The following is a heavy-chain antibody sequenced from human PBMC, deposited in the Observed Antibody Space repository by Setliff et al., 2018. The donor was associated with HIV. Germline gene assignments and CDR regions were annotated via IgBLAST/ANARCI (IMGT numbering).Heavy chain of an antibody. CDR2: IIPILGTA. CDR1: GGTFNNYA. Sequence: ASVKVSCKASGGTFNNYAIRWLRQAPGQGLVWMGKIIPILGTANYAQRFQGRVTMTADVSTHTVYMELTSLRSDDTAVYYCAKDDRYYYDASGSPSNWFDPWGQGTLVTVSS. J-gene: IGHJ5*02. CDR3: AKDDRYYYDASGSPSNWFDP. D-gene: IGHD3-22*01. V-gene: IGHV1-69*11.